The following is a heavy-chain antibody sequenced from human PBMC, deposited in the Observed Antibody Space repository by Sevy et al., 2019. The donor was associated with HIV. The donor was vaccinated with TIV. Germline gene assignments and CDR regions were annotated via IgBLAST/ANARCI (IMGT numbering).Heavy chain of an antibody. CDR1: GGSISSSSYY. CDR2: ISFGGTT. CDR3: ASGYTSSLGPLDY. V-gene: IGHV4-39*01. Sequence: SETLSLTCTVSGGSISSSSYYWGWIRQPPGKGLEWIGTISFGGTTYNNPSLKSRVTLSLDTSKNQFSLKLTSVAAAHTALYFCASGYTSSLGPLDYWGQGALVTVSS. J-gene: IGHJ4*02. D-gene: IGHD2-2*01.